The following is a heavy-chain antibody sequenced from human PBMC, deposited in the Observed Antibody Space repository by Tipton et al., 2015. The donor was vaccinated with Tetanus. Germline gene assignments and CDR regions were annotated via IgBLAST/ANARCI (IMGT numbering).Heavy chain of an antibody. CDR2: IHRGGST. Sequence: TLSLTCTVSGDSVTIGTYYWGWIRQPPGKGLEWIGEIHRGGSTNYNPSLKSRVSMSVDTAKNRFSLTLTSVTAADMAVYYCARSISAGSVWPYEHWGQGTPVTVSS. V-gene: IGHV4-39*07. J-gene: IGHJ4*02. CDR1: GDSVTIGTYY. D-gene: IGHD6-13*01. CDR3: ARSISAGSVWPYEH.